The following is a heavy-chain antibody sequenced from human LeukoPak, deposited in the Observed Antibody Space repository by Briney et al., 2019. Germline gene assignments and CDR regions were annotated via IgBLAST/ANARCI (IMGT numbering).Heavy chain of an antibody. V-gene: IGHV3-7*01. J-gene: IGHJ4*02. D-gene: IGHD1-14*01. Sequence: GGSLRLSCAASGFTFSSHWMSWVRQAPGKGLEWVANMKQDGSDKYYVDSVKGRFTISRDNAKDSLYLEMNSLRAEDTAVYYCARSGNKNGNYASALYDYWGQGTLVTASS. CDR2: MKQDGSDK. CDR3: ARSGNKNGNYASALYDY. CDR1: GFTFSSHW.